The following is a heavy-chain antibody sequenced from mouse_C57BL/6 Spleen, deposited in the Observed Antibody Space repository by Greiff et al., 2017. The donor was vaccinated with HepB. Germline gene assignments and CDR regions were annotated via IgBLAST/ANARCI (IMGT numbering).Heavy chain of an antibody. D-gene: IGHD1-1*01. J-gene: IGHJ4*01. CDR3: ARSYYYGSSSLYYYAMDY. CDR2: INPGSGGT. V-gene: IGHV1-53*01. Sequence: QVQLQQPGTELVKPGASVKLSCKASGYTFTSYWMHWVKQRPGQGLEWIGVINPGSGGTNYNEKFKGKATLTADKSSSTAYMQLSSLTSEDSAVYFCARSYYYGSSSLYYYAMDYWGQGTSVTVSS. CDR1: GYTFTSYW.